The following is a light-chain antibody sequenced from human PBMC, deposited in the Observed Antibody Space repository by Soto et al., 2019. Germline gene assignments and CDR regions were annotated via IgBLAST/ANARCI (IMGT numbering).Light chain of an antibody. CDR2: HAS. V-gene: IGKV1-13*02. CDR3: QQFYSFPLT. CDR1: QGISSS. Sequence: AIQLTQSPSSLSASVGDRVTITCRASQGISSSLAWYQQKPGKPPKLLIYHASSLESGVPSRFSGSGSGTDFSLTISSLQPEEFATYCCQQFYSFPLTFGGGTKVEI. J-gene: IGKJ4*01.